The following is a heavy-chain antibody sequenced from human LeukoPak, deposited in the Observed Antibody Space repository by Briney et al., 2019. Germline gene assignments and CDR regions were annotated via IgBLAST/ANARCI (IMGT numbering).Heavy chain of an antibody. J-gene: IGHJ4*02. CDR3: ATSHDSAGND. Sequence: GGSLRLSCAASGFAFSDFWMSWVRQAPGKGLEWVANIRHDGNAKNYVPSVRGRFTISRDNAKNSLYLQVNSLTVEDTAVYYCATSHDSAGNDWGQGTLVTVSS. CDR2: IRHDGNAK. CDR1: GFAFSDFW. D-gene: IGHD2-15*01. V-gene: IGHV3-7*01.